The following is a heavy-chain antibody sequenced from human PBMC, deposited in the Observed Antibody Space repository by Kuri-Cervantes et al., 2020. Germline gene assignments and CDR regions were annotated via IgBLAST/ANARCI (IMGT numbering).Heavy chain of an antibody. CDR2: IDSDGSST. D-gene: IGHD4-17*01. Sequence: GGSLRLSCAASGFTFSDYYMHWVRQVPGKGLVWVARIDSDGSSTIYVDSVKGRFIIPRDNAKNTLFLQMNSLRAEDTAVYYCARETTVTTVVDYWGQGTLVTVSS. CDR1: GFTFSDYY. J-gene: IGHJ4*02. CDR3: ARETTVTTVVDY. V-gene: IGHV3-74*01.